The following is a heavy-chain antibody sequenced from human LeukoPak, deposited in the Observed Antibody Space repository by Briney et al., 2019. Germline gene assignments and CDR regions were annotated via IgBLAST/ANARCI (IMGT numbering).Heavy chain of an antibody. J-gene: IGHJ5*02. CDR1: GFTVNYNH. D-gene: IGHD4-23*01. Sequence: GGSLRLSCSASGFTVNYNHITWVGQPPGKELEWVSVIYTGDSTYYADSVKGRFTIPRDSSKNTVYLQMNTLRVEDTAVYYCARVKVATTYWFDPWGQGTLVTVSS. CDR3: ARVKVATTYWFDP. V-gene: IGHV3-66*01. CDR2: IYTGDST.